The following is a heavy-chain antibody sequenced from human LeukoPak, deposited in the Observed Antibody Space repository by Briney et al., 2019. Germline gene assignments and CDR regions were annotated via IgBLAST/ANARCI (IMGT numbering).Heavy chain of an antibody. D-gene: IGHD4-17*01. CDR2: INSVGGTT. CDR1: GFTFNSYS. Sequence: GGSLRLSCEASGFTFNSYSFNWVRQAPGKGLEWISYINSVGGTTFYADSVKGRFTISRDNAKNKLYLQMDSLRAEDAAIYYCARSIMYGDHGEDIWGQGTVVAVSS. CDR3: ARSIMYGDHGEDI. J-gene: IGHJ3*02. V-gene: IGHV3-48*04.